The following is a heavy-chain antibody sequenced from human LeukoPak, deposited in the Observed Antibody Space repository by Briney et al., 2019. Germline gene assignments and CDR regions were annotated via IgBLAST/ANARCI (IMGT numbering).Heavy chain of an antibody. CDR1: GYSFTSYW. V-gene: IGHV5-51*01. Sequence: GESLKISCKGSGYSFTSYWIGWVRQMPGKGLEWMGIIYPGDSDTRYSPSFQGQVTISADKSISTAYLQWSSLKASDTAMYYCAGTRLVAAEDYYMDVWGKGTTVTVSS. CDR3: AGTRLVAAEDYYMDV. J-gene: IGHJ6*03. CDR2: IYPGDSDT. D-gene: IGHD2-15*01.